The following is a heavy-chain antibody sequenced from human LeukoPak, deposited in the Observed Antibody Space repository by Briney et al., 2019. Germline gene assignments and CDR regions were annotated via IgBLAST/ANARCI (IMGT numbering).Heavy chain of an antibody. Sequence: GGSLRLSCAASGFTFSSYAMSWVRQAPGKGLEWVPAISGSGGSTYYADSVKGRFTISRDNSKNTLYLQMNSLRAEDTAVYYCAKDLDSSGWSHYWGQGTLVTVSS. V-gene: IGHV3-23*01. CDR1: GFTFSSYA. J-gene: IGHJ4*02. CDR3: AKDLDSSGWSHY. D-gene: IGHD6-19*01. CDR2: ISGSGGST.